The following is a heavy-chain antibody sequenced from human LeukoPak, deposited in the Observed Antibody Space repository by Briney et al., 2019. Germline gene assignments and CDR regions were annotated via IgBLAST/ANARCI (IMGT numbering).Heavy chain of an antibody. J-gene: IGHJ4*02. CDR2: ISGSGGST. CDR1: GFTFSSYA. CDR3: TKEGTGGNPDYY. V-gene: IGHV3-23*01. Sequence: SGGSLRLSCAASGFTFSSYAMSWVRQTPGKGLEWVSTISGSGGSTYYADSVKGRFTISRDNSKNTLYLQMNSLRAEDTAVYYCTKEGTGGNPDYYWGQGTLVTVSS. D-gene: IGHD4-23*01.